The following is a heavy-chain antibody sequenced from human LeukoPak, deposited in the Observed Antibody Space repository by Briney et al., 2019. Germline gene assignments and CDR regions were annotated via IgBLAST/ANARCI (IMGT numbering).Heavy chain of an antibody. J-gene: IGHJ5*02. CDR2: INPNSGGT. CDR3: ARNRITGTTSSWFDP. V-gene: IGHV1-2*02. D-gene: IGHD1-7*01. Sequence: ASVKVSCKASGYTFTGYYMHWVRQAPGQGLEWMGWINPNSGGTNYAQKFQGRVTMTRDTSISTAYMELSRLRSDDTAVYYCARNRITGTTSSWFDPWGQGTLVTVSS. CDR1: GYTFTGYY.